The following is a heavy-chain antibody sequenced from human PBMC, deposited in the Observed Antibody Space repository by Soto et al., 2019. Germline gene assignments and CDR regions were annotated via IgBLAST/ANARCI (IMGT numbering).Heavy chain of an antibody. CDR3: GRGKTPRFFDL. CDR2: IYRSGTT. V-gene: IGHV4-30-2*01. J-gene: IGHJ4*02. Sequence: SETLSLTCDVSGGSVSGGTYSWTWIRQAPGKGLEWIGYIYRSGTTYYNPSLKSRVSISVDRSRNQFSLNLTSMTAADTAVYYFGRGKTPRFFDLWGQGNLVTVSS. D-gene: IGHD1-26*01. CDR1: GGSVSGGTYS.